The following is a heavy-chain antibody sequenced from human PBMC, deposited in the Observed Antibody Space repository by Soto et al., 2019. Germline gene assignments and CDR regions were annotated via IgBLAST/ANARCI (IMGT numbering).Heavy chain of an antibody. CDR2: ISGTSTDT. V-gene: IGHV3-11*06. D-gene: IGHD3-16*01. Sequence: QVQLVESGGALVRPGESLTLSCVASGFTFSEVYMSWIRQAPGKGPEYISYISGTSTDTNYADSVRGRFTVSRDNARNSLYLHMSSLRAEDTAIYSCSQYARGGPSWGQGTLVTVSS. CDR3: SQYARGGPS. J-gene: IGHJ1*01. CDR1: GFTFSEVY.